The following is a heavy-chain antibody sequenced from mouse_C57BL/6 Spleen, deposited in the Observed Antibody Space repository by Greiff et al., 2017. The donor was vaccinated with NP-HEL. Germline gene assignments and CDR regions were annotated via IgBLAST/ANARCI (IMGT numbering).Heavy chain of an antibody. Sequence: EVQLQQSGPELVKPGASVKISCKASGYTFTDYYMNWVKQSHGKSLEWIGDINPNNGGTSYNQKFKGKATLTVDKSSSTAYMELRSLTSEDSAVYYCARRSISLYDRYFDYWGQGTTLTVSS. D-gene: IGHD2-3*01. CDR1: GYTFTDYY. J-gene: IGHJ2*01. V-gene: IGHV1-26*01. CDR3: ARRSISLYDRYFDY. CDR2: INPNNGGT.